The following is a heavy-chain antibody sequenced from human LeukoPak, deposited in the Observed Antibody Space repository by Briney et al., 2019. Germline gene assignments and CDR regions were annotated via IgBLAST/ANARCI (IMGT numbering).Heavy chain of an antibody. J-gene: IGHJ5*02. D-gene: IGHD6-19*01. V-gene: IGHV1-2*02. Sequence: ASVKVSCKASGYTFTGYYMHWVRQAPGQGLEWMGWINPNSGGTNYAQKFQGRVTMTRDTSISTAYMELSRLRSDDTAVYYCARDQERRLVLGSWFDPWGQGTLVTVSS. CDR3: ARDQERRLVLGSWFDP. CDR1: GYTFTGYY. CDR2: INPNSGGT.